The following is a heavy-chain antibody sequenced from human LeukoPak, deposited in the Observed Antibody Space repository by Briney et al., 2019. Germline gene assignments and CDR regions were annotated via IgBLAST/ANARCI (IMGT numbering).Heavy chain of an antibody. Sequence: PGGSLRLSCVASGFTFSSYAMSWVRQASEKGLVWVSGISGSGGTTYYVDSVKGRFTISRDNSKNTLYLQMNSLRAEDTAVYYCAKDRYDSSGYLFFDYWGQGTLVTVSS. CDR1: GFTFSSYA. V-gene: IGHV3-23*01. CDR2: ISGSGGTT. CDR3: AKDRYDSSGYLFFDY. J-gene: IGHJ4*02. D-gene: IGHD3-22*01.